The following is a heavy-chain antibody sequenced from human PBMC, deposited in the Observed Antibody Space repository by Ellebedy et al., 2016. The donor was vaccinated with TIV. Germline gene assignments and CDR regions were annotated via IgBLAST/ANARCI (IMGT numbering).Heavy chain of an antibody. CDR2: IKQDGSEK. CDR3: ASCIRGRPFDY. V-gene: IGHV3-7*01. D-gene: IGHD2-8*01. CDR1: GFTFSSYW. J-gene: IGHJ4*02. Sequence: GESLKISXAASGFTFSSYWMSWVRQAPGKGLEWVANIKQDGSEKYYVDSVKGRFTISRDNAKNSLYLQMNSLRAEDTAVYYCASCIRGRPFDYWGQGTLVTVSS.